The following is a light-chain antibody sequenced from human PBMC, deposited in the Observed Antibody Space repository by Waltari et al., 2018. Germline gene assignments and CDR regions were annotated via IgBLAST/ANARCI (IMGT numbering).Light chain of an antibody. CDR2: LDR. V-gene: IGLV3-21*02. CDR1: NIGRRS. J-gene: IGLJ3*02. Sequence: SSVLTQAPSVSVAPGQTATVTCGGDNIGRRSVHWYQQKPGRAPVLVVYLDRDRPSGIPERFSGSKSGNAATLTISRVEAGDEADYYCHVWDANTVMFGGGTKLTVL. CDR3: HVWDANTVM.